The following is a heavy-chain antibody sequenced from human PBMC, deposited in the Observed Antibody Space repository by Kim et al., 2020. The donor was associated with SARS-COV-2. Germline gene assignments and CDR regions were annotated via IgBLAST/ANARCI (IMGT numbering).Heavy chain of an antibody. CDR1: GFTFSNYA. CDR2: LNGNGAGK. Sequence: GGSLRLSCAASGFTFSNYAMSWVRQAPGKGLEWVSALNGNGAGKYYEYSVKGRVTVSRDSAKKTLYLQMNSLRVEDTAPSYCSKDSGYTSASIGCLGHWG. D-gene: IGHD6-25*01. V-gene: IGHV3-23*01. J-gene: IGHJ1*01. CDR3: SKDSGYTSASIGCLGH.